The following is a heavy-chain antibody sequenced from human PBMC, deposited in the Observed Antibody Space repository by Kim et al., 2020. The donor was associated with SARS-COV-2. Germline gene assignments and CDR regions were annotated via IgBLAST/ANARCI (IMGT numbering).Heavy chain of an antibody. CDR1: GFTFSNAW. D-gene: IGHD2-2*01. CDR2: IKSKTDGGTT. J-gene: IGHJ6*02. V-gene: IGHV3-15*01. CDR3: TLTIVVVPAAMGSYYYGMDV. Sequence: GGSLRLSCAASGFTFSNAWMSWVRQAPGKGLEWVGRIKSKTDGGTTDYAAPVKGRFTISRDDSKNTLYLQMNSLKTEDTAVYYCTLTIVVVPAAMGSYYYGMDVWGQGTTVTVSS.